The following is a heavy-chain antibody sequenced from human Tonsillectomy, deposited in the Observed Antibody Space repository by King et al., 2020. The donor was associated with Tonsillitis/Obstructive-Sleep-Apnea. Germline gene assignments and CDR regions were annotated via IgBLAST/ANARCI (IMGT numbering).Heavy chain of an antibody. CDR2: INHSGST. D-gene: IGHD3-3*01. CDR3: ARIITIFGVVTLGTRYYYYMDV. CDR1: GGSFNGYY. Sequence: VQLQQWGAGLLKPSETLSLTCAVYGGSFNGYYWSWIRQAPGKGLEWIGEINHSGSTNYNPSLKSRVSISVDTSKNQFSLKLTSVTAADTAVYYCARIITIFGVVTLGTRYYYYMDVWGKGTTVTVSS. J-gene: IGHJ6*03. V-gene: IGHV4-34*01.